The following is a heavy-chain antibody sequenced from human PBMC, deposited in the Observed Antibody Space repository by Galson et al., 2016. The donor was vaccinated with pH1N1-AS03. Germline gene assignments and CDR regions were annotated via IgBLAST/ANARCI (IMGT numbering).Heavy chain of an antibody. D-gene: IGHD3-10*01. CDR3: ARSGSGSFYEGDF. V-gene: IGHV1-18*01. CDR2: IGTYT. CDR1: GYTFTNYG. J-gene: IGHJ4*02. Sequence: SVKVSCKASGYTFTNYGISWVRQAPGQGLEYMGWIGTYTIYAQKLQGRVTMTTDTSTSTAYMELRSLRSDDTAVYYCARSGSGSFYEGDFCGQGTLVSVSS.